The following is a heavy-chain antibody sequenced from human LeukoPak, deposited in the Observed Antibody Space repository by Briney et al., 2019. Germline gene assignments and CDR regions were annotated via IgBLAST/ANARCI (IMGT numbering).Heavy chain of an antibody. V-gene: IGHV4-59*01. CDR1: GGSISSYY. J-gene: IGHJ4*02. Sequence: SETLSLTCTVSGGSISSYYWSWIRQPPGKGLEWIGYIYYSGSTNYNPSLKSRVTISVDTSKNQFSLKLSSVTAADTAVYYCARDDGFGELLNVWGQGTLVTVSS. CDR3: ARDDGFGELLNV. D-gene: IGHD3-10*01. CDR2: IYYSGST.